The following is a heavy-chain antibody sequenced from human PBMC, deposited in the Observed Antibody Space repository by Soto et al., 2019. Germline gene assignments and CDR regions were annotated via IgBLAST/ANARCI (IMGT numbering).Heavy chain of an antibody. CDR3: ARDRGYSYGSNWFDP. CDR2: IWYDGSNK. D-gene: IGHD5-18*01. J-gene: IGHJ5*02. CDR1: GFTFSSYG. V-gene: IGHV3-33*01. Sequence: GGSLRLSCAASGFTFSSYGMHWVRQAPGKGLEWVAVIWYDGSNKYYADSVKGRFTISRDNSKNTLYLQMNSLRAEDTAVYCCARDRGYSYGSNWFDPWGQGTLVTVSS.